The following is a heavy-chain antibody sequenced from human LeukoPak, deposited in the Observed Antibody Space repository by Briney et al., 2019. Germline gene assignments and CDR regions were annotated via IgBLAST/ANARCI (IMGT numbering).Heavy chain of an antibody. CDR3: AKQMGARQTPDAFDI. CDR1: GFTFSSYT. CDR2: ISGSGGST. J-gene: IGHJ3*02. V-gene: IGHV3-23*01. Sequence: GGSLRLSCAASGFTFSSYTMSWVRQAPGKGLEWVSAISGSGGSTYYADSVKGRFTISRDNSKNTLYLQMNSLRAEDTAVYYCAKQMGARQTPDAFDIWGQGTMVTVSS. D-gene: IGHD1-26*01.